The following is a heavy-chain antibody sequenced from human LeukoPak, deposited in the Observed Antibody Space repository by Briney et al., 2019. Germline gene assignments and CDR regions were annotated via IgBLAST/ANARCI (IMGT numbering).Heavy chain of an antibody. CDR3: ARQATSLGYFYSYLDV. J-gene: IGHJ6*03. V-gene: IGHV3-30*01. CDR2: ISHDEVST. CDR1: GFTFSRHP. Sequence: GGSLRLSFAASGFTFSRHPMHWVRQAPGKGLEWVALISHDEVSTYYVDSVKGRFTISRDKSKNTLFLQMNSLRPEDTAIYYCARQATSLGYFYSYLDVWGTGTTVTVSS.